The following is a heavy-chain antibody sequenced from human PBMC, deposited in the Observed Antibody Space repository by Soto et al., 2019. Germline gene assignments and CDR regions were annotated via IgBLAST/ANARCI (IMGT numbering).Heavy chain of an antibody. CDR3: AKIRSAGEPDY. CDR2: IKQDGSEK. J-gene: IGHJ4*02. Sequence: GSLRLSCAASGFTFSSYWMSWVRQAPGKGLEWVANIKQDGSEKYYVDSVKGRFTISRDNAKNSLFLQMNSLRAEDTAVYYCAKIRSAGEPDYWGQGTLVTVSS. CDR1: GFTFSSYW. V-gene: IGHV3-7*01.